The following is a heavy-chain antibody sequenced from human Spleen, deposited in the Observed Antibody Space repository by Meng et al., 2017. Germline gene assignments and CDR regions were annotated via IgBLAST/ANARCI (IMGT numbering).Heavy chain of an antibody. V-gene: IGHV5-51*01. Sequence: GGSLRLSCKGSGYRFTSYWIGWVRQMPGKGLEWMGIIYPGDSDTRYSPSFQGQVTISADKSISTAYLQWSSLKASDTAIYYCARKVGSSTTDPFDSWGQGTLVTVSS. CDR2: IYPGDSDT. J-gene: IGHJ4*02. D-gene: IGHD1-26*01. CDR3: ARKVGSSTTDPFDS. CDR1: GYRFTSYW.